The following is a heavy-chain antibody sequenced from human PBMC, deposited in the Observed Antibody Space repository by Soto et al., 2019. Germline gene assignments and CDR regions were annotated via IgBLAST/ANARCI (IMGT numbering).Heavy chain of an antibody. CDR1: GFSLSTSGMC. J-gene: IGHJ6*02. D-gene: IGHD3-3*01. Sequence: ESGPTLVNPTQTLTLTCTFSGFSLSTSGMCVSWIRQPPGKALEWLARIDWDDDKYYSTSLKTRLTISKDTSKNQVVLTMTNMDPVDTATYYCARVRGGYDFFPYYYGMDVWGQGTTVTVSS. CDR2: IDWDDDK. CDR3: ARVRGGYDFFPYYYGMDV. V-gene: IGHV2-70*11.